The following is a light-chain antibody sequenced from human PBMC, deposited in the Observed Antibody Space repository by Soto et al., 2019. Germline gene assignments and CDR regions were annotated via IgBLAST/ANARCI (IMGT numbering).Light chain of an antibody. V-gene: IGLV2-14*03. J-gene: IGLJ1*01. CDR2: DVS. CDR1: SSDVGGYNY. CDR3: TSYTSSDTYG. Sequence: QSALTQPASVSGSPGQSITISCAGTSSDVGGYNYVSWYQQHPGKAPKLMLYDVSDRPSGVSSRFSGSKSGNTASLTISGLQAEDEADYYCTSYTSSDTYGFGTGTKVTVL.